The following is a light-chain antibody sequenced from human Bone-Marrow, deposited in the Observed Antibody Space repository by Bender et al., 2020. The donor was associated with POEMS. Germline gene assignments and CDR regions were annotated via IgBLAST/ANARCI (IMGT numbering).Light chain of an antibody. J-gene: IGLJ3*02. Sequence: QSVLTPPPSASGTPGQRVTISCSVSSSNIGTNPVNWYQQLPGTAPKLPIYINNQRPSGVPDRFSGYKSGTSASLASSGLQSEDEADYYCAAWEDSLNGWVFGGGTKLTVL. CDR2: INN. CDR3: AAWEDSLNGWV. CDR1: SSNIGTNP. V-gene: IGLV1-44*01.